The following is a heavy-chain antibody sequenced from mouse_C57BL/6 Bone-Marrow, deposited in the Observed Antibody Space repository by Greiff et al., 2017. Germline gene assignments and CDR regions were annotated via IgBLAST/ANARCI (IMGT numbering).Heavy chain of an antibody. CDR3: TRGENGYDDD. Sequence: QVQLQQSGAELVRPGASVTLSCKASGYTFTDYEMHWVKQTPVHGLEWIGAIDPETGGTAYNQKFKGKAILTADKSSSTAYMELRSLTSEDSAVYYCTRGENGYDDDWGQGTTLTVSS. V-gene: IGHV1-15*01. J-gene: IGHJ2*01. CDR1: GYTFTDYE. CDR2: IDPETGGT. D-gene: IGHD2-2*01.